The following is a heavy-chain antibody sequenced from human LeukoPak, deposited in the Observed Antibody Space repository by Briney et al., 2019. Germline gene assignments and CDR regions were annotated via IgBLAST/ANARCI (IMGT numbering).Heavy chain of an antibody. D-gene: IGHD3-3*01. CDR3: ARGIYDFWSPHAFDI. V-gene: IGHV4-61*02. Sequence: SETLSLTCTVSGGSISSGSYYWSWIRQPAGKGLEWIGRIYTSGSTNYNPSLKSRVTISVDTSKNQFSLKLSSVTAADTAVYYCARGIYDFWSPHAFDIWGQGTMVTVSS. CDR2: IYTSGST. CDR1: GGSISSGSYY. J-gene: IGHJ3*02.